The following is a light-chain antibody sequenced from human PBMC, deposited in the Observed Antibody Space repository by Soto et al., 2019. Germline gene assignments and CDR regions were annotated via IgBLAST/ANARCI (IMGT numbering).Light chain of an antibody. CDR1: SSDVGSYNR. Sequence: QSALTQPPSVSGSPGRSVTISCTGTSSDVGSYNRVSWYQQPPGTAPKLMIYEVSNRPSGVPDRFSGSKSGNTASLTISGLQAEDEADYYCSSYTSSSTLVFGGGTQLTVL. V-gene: IGLV2-18*02. CDR3: SSYTSSSTLV. J-gene: IGLJ2*01. CDR2: EVS.